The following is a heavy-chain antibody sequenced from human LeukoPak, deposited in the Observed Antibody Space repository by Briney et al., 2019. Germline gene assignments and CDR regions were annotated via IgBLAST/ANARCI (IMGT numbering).Heavy chain of an antibody. CDR3: ARVAQYIVGASSTAFFEY. CDR1: GGSVSDYY. D-gene: IGHD1-26*01. V-gene: IGHV4-59*02. Sequence: PSETLSLTCTISGGSVSDYYWSWIRQSPGKGLEWIGYIYHTGSTSYSPSLKSRVTISADTSQNQFSQKLSSVTAADTAVYYCARVAQYIVGASSTAFFEYWGQGTLVTVSS. J-gene: IGHJ4*02. CDR2: IYHTGST.